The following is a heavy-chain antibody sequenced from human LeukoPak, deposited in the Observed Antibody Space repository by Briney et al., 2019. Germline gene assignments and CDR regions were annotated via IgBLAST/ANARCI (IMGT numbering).Heavy chain of an antibody. V-gene: IGHV3-30*18. J-gene: IGHJ3*02. CDR1: GFTFSSYA. Sequence: GGPLRLSCAASGFTFSSYAMSWVRQAPGKGLEWVAVISYDGSNKYYADSVKGRFTISRDNSKNTLYLQMNSLRAEDTAVYYCAKAVNSVYDSSGPIWGQGTMVTVSS. CDR3: AKAVNSVYDSSGPI. D-gene: IGHD3-22*01. CDR2: ISYDGSNK.